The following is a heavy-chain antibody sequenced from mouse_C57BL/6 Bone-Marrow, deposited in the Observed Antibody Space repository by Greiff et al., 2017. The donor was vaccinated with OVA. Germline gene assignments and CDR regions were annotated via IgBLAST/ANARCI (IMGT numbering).Heavy chain of an antibody. V-gene: IGHV1-82*01. CDR1: GYAFSSSW. J-gene: IGHJ4*01. CDR3: ARARHYGSSYYAMDY. CDR2: IYPGDGDT. D-gene: IGHD1-1*01. Sequence: QVQLKESGPELVKPGASVKISCKASGYAFSSSWMNWVKQRPGKGLEWIGRIYPGDGDTNYNGKFKGKATLTADKSSSTAYMQLSSLTSEDSAVYFCARARHYGSSYYAMDYWGQGTSVTVSS.